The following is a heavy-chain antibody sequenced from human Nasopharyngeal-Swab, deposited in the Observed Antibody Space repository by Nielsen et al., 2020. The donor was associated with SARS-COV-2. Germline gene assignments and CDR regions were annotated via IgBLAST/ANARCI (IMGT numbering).Heavy chain of an antibody. CDR3: AKDLKGPYFF. Sequence: GGSLRLSCAASGFTFDDYAMYWVRQPPGKGLEWVSSINWNSGVIGYADSVKGRFTISRDNSKNTLYLQMNSLRAEDTAIYYCAKDLKGPYFFWGQGTLVTVSS. J-gene: IGHJ4*02. V-gene: IGHV3-9*01. D-gene: IGHD2/OR15-2a*01. CDR1: GFTFDDYA. CDR2: INWNSGVI.